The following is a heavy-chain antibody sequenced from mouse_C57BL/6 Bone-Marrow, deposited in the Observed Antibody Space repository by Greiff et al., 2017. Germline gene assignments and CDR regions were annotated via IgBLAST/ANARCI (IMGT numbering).Heavy chain of an antibody. D-gene: IGHD4-1*01. Sequence: EVQLQQSGAELVRPGASVKLSCTASGFNIKDDYMHWVKQRPEQGLEWIGWIDPENGDTEDASKFQGKATITADTSSNTAYLQRSSLTSEDTAVYYCTTGTSHYYAMDYWGQGTSVTVSS. CDR1: GFNIKDDY. CDR2: IDPENGDT. CDR3: TTGTSHYYAMDY. J-gene: IGHJ4*01. V-gene: IGHV14-4*01.